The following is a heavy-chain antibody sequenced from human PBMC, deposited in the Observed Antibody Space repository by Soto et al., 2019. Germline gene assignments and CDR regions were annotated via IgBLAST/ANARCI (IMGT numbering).Heavy chain of an antibody. J-gene: IGHJ6*02. CDR3: VIRTRSVSGMGV. Sequence: GGSLRLSCAASGFTFSSFWMSWARQAPGKGPEWVANIKGDGSVTQYVASVEGRFTISRDNAKYSLYLQMNSLRVEDTALYYCVIRTRSVSGMGVWGQGTTVTVSS. D-gene: IGHD3-3*01. CDR1: GFTFSSFW. V-gene: IGHV3-7*03. CDR2: IKGDGSVT.